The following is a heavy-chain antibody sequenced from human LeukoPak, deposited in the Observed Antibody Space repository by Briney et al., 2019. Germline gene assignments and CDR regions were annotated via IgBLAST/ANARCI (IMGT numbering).Heavy chain of an antibody. CDR1: GFTFSSYA. D-gene: IGHD5-24*01. CDR2: VSGSGGST. Sequence: PGGSLRLSCAASGFTFSSYAMTWVRQAPGEGLEWVSGVSGSGGSTYYADSVKGRFTISRDNSKNTLYLQMNSLRAEDTAVYYCARGRVATIHFDYWGQGTLVTVSS. V-gene: IGHV3-23*01. J-gene: IGHJ4*02. CDR3: ARGRVATIHFDY.